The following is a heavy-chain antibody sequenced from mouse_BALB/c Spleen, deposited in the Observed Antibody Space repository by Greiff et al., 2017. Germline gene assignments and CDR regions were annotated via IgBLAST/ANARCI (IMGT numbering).Heavy chain of an antibody. CDR1: GFTFSSYG. CDR2: INSNGGST. CDR3: ARDRGNGNWFAY. Sequence: EVMLVESGGGLVQPGGSLKLSCAASGFTFSSYGMSWVRQTPDKRLELVATINSNGGSTYYPDSVKGRFTISRDNAKNTLYLQMSSLKSEDTAMYYCARDRGNGNWFAYWGQGTLVTVSA. D-gene: IGHD2-1*01. J-gene: IGHJ3*01. V-gene: IGHV5-6-3*01.